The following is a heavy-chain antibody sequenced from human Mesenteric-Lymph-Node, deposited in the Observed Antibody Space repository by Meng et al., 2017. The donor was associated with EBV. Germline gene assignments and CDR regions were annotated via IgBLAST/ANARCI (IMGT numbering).Heavy chain of an antibody. CDR1: GDAINNNRW. Sequence: GLVQGWGPGLGKPSETLSLTCAFSGDAINNNRWWSWVRQPSGRGLEGIGEIFQTGSTNYSPSLRSRVTISLDKSMNQFSLKLSSVTAADTAVYYCARDVVPLDPESRADWGPGTLVTVSS. CDR3: ARDVVPLDPESRAD. CDR2: IFQTGST. J-gene: IGHJ4*02. D-gene: IGHD1-1*01. V-gene: IGHV4-4*02.